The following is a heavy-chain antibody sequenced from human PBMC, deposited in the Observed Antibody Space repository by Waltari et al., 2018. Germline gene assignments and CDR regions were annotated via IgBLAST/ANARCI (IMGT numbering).Heavy chain of an antibody. J-gene: IGHJ4*02. Sequence: QVQLQESGPGLVKPSETLSLTCTVSGGSISSHYWSWIRQPPGNGLEWIGYIYYSGSTNYNPSLKSRVTISVDTSKNQFSLKLSSVTAADTAVYYCASSIAAAGNYFDYWGQGTLVTVSS. CDR2: IYYSGST. CDR3: ASSIAAAGNYFDY. CDR1: GGSISSHY. D-gene: IGHD6-13*01. V-gene: IGHV4-59*11.